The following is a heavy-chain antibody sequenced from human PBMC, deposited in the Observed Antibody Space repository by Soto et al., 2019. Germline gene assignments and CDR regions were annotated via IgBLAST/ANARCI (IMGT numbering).Heavy chain of an antibody. D-gene: IGHD5-12*01. V-gene: IGHV1-18*01. CDR3: ARAQMGVSVARPHSAY. CDR2: ISAYNGNT. CDR1: GYTFTSYG. J-gene: IGHJ4*02. Sequence: ASVKVSCKASGYTFTSYGISWVRQAPGQGLEWMGWISAYNGNTNYAQKLQGRVTMTTDTSTSTAYMELRSLRSDDTAVYYCARAQMGVSVARPHSAYWRQGTAVTVSS.